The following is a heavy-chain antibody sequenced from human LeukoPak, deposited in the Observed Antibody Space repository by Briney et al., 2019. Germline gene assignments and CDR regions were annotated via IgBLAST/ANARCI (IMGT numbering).Heavy chain of an antibody. CDR1: GGSFSDYY. Sequence: PSETLSLTCTVSGGSFSDYYWTWLRQPPGKGLEWIGYGGSTNYNPSPKSRVTISIDMSKRHFSLTLSSVTAADTAVYYCARTRRHYYGSGKNLTPWPAGLDAWGQGTTVIVS. CDR3: ARTRRHYYGSGKNLTPWPAGLDA. J-gene: IGHJ6*02. V-gene: IGHV4-59*01. CDR2: GGST. D-gene: IGHD3-10*01.